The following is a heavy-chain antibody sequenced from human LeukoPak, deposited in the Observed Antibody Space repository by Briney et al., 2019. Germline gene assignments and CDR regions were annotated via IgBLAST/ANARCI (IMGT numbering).Heavy chain of an antibody. CDR1: GGSITSSSHY. V-gene: IGHV4-39*01. CDR3: ARHLYSGSYYF. CDR2: IYYSGST. Sequence: PSETLSLTCTVSGGSITSSSHYWGWIRQTPGKGLEWIGSIYYSGSTYYNPSLQSRVTISVDTSKNQFSLKVSSVTAADTAVYYCARHLYSGSYYFWGQGTLVTVSS. J-gene: IGHJ4*02. D-gene: IGHD1-26*01.